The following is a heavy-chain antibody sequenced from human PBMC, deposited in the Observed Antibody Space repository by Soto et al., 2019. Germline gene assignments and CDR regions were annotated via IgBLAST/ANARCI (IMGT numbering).Heavy chain of an antibody. CDR3: VRGYCSGGNCYSGMDV. V-gene: IGHV1-69*01. J-gene: IGHJ6*02. Sequence: QVQLVQSGAEVKKPGSSVKVSCKASGGTFSTHAIIWVRQAPGHGLEWRGGIIPISGTTYYTQKFQGRVTITADEPTSTAFMELSSLKSDDTAVFYCVRGYCSGGNCYSGMDVWGQGTMVTVSS. CDR2: IIPISGTT. CDR1: GGTFSTHA. D-gene: IGHD2-15*01.